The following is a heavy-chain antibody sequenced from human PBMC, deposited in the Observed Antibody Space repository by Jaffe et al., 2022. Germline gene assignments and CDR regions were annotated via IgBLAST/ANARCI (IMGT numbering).Heavy chain of an antibody. J-gene: IGHJ5*02. CDR1: GYTLTELS. Sequence: QVQLVQSGAEVKKPGASVKVSCKVSGYTLTELSMHWVRQAPGKGLEWMGGFDPEDGETIYAQKFQGRVTMTEDTSTDTAYMELSSLRSEDTAVYYCATVKRWVVAAQNWFDPWGQGTLVTVSS. CDR2: FDPEDGET. D-gene: IGHD2-15*01. CDR3: ATVKRWVVAAQNWFDP. V-gene: IGHV1-24*01.